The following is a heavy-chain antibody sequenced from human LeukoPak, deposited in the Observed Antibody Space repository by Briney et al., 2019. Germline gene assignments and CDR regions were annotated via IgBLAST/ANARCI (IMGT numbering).Heavy chain of an antibody. CDR1: GFTSSSYD. CDR2: IWYDGSNK. J-gene: IGHJ4*02. D-gene: IGHD5-12*01. Sequence: GGSLRLSCAASGFTSSSYDMHWIRQAPGKGLEWVAVIWYDGSNKYYVDSVKGRFTISRDDSKNTLYLHMNSLRTEDTAMYYCARVRGAYDEFFDYWGQGTLVTVSS. CDR3: ARVRGAYDEFFDY. V-gene: IGHV3-33*01.